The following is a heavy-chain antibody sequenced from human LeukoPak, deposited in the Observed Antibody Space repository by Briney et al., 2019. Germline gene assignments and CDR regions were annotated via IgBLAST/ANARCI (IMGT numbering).Heavy chain of an antibody. J-gene: IGHJ5*02. CDR2: INWNGAWT. CDR1: GFKFDDYG. V-gene: IGHV3-20*04. CDR3: AGYFYDSSRGFDL. Sequence: GGSLRLSCAASGFKFDDYGMSWVRQAPGKGLEWVCDINWNGAWTGYADSVKGRFTISRDNAKNSLYLQMNSLRAEDTALYYCAGYFYDSSRGFDLWGQGTLVTVSA. D-gene: IGHD3-22*01.